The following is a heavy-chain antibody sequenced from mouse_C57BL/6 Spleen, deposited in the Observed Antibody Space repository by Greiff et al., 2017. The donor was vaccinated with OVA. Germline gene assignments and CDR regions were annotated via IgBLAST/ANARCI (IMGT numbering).Heavy chain of an antibody. CDR1: GYTFTNYW. D-gene: IGHD1-1*01. J-gene: IGHJ2*01. V-gene: IGHV1-63*01. CDR2: IYPGGGYT. Sequence: VQLVESGAELVRPGTSVKMSCKASGYTFTNYWIGWAKQRPGHGLEWIGDIYPGGGYTNYNEKFKGKATLTADKSSSTSYMQFSSLTSEDSAIYYCARKDNYYGSSSYYFDYWGQGTTLTVSS. CDR3: ARKDNYYGSSSYYFDY.